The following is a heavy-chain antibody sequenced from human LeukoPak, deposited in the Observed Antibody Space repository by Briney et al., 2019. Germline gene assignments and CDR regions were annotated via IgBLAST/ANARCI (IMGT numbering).Heavy chain of an antibody. Sequence: GGSLRLSCAASGFTFSSYSMNWVRQAPGKGLEWVSSISSSSSYIYYADSVKGRFTISRDNAKNSLYLQMNSLRAEDTAVYYCARDNLGTGTRVLDYWGQGTLVTVSS. D-gene: IGHD1-7*01. CDR2: ISSSSSYI. CDR1: GFTFSSYS. V-gene: IGHV3-21*01. J-gene: IGHJ4*02. CDR3: ARDNLGTGTRVLDY.